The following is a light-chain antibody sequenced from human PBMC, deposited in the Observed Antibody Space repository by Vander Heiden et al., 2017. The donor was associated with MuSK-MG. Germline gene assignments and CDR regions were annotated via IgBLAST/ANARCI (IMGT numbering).Light chain of an antibody. V-gene: IGKV3-11*01. CDR1: QSVGRY. J-gene: IGKJ5*01. CDR3: QQRSDSIT. CDR2: ETS. Sequence: EIVLTQSPATLSLSPGERATLSCRASQSVGRYLAWYQQKPGQAPRLLIYETSNRASGVPARFSGRGSGTAFTLTISSLEPEDFAVYYCQQRSDSITFGQGTQLEIK.